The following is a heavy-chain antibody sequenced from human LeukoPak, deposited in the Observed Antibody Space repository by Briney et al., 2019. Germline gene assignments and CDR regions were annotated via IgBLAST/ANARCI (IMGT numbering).Heavy chain of an antibody. J-gene: IGHJ5*02. CDR1: GDSISNGTYY. CDR3: ARVYYDFLWGTHNWLDP. CDR2: IYSTGST. Sequence: SETLSLTCTVSGDSISNGTYYWNWIRQPAGKGLEWIGRIYSTGSTNYDPSLKSRVTISVDTSKNEFSLELSSVTAAGTAVYYCARVYYDFLWGTHNWLDPWGQGTLVTVSS. D-gene: IGHD3-16*01. V-gene: IGHV4-61*02.